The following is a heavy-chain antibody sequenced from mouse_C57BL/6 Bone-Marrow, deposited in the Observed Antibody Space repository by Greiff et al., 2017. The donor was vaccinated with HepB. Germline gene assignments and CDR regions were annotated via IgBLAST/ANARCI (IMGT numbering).Heavy chain of an antibody. CDR1: GYTFTSYW. V-gene: IGHV1-55*01. D-gene: IGHD1-1*01. CDR3: ARWYYGGYFDY. J-gene: IGHJ2*01. Sequence: QVQLQQPGAELVKPGASVKMSCKASGYTFTSYWITWVKQRPGQGLEWIGDIYPGSGSTNYNEKFKSKATLTVATSSSTAYMQLSSLTSEDSAVYYCARWYYGGYFDYWGQGTTLTVSS. CDR2: IYPGSGST.